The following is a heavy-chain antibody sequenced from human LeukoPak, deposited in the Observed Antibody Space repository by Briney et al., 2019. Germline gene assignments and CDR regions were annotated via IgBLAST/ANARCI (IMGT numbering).Heavy chain of an antibody. V-gene: IGHV3-33*01. Sequence: PGRSLRLSCAASGFTFSSYGMHWVRQAPGKGLEWVAVIWYDGSNKYYADSVKGRFTISRDNSKNTQYLQMNSLRDEDTAVYYCARDRGTTNSKRGGFDYWGQGTLVTVSS. CDR2: IWYDGSNK. CDR3: ARDRGTTNSKRGGFDY. D-gene: IGHD1-1*01. CDR1: GFTFSSYG. J-gene: IGHJ4*02.